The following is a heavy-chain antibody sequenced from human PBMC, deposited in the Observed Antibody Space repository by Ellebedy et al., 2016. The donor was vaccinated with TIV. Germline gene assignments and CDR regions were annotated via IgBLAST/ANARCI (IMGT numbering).Heavy chain of an antibody. CDR3: ARDGDFWSGYHLIRSRVYGMDV. D-gene: IGHD3-3*01. J-gene: IGHJ6*02. V-gene: IGHV1-18*01. CDR2: ISAYNGNT. CDR1: GYTFTSYG. Sequence: AASVKVSCKASGYTFTSYGISWVRQAPGQGLEWMGWISAYNGNTNYAQKLQGRVTMTTDTSTSTAYMELRSLRSDDTAVYYCARDGDFWSGYHLIRSRVYGMDVWGQGTTVTVSS.